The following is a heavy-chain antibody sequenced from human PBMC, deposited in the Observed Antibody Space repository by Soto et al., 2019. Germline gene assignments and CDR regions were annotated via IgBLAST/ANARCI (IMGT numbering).Heavy chain of an antibody. J-gene: IGHJ4*02. CDR3: ARVVEFSSSPAEDYFDF. D-gene: IGHD6-6*01. V-gene: IGHV1-18*01. CDR2: ISGYTGDT. Sequence: VQLVQSGAEVKRPEASVKVSCRASGYTFTHYGIIWVRQAPGHGLAWMGWISGYTGDTNYAQKSQGRVSVTTGTSTNTGYMELRSLRPDDTAMYYCARVVEFSSSPAEDYFDFWGQGTLVTVSS. CDR1: GYTFTHYG.